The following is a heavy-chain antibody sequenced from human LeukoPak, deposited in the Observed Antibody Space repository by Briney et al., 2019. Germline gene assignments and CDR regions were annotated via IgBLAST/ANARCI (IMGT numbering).Heavy chain of an antibody. V-gene: IGHV1-2*02. CDR1: GYTFTCYY. CDR2: INPNSGGT. CDR3: ARGYFDY. J-gene: IGHJ4*02. Sequence: ASVKVSCKASGYTFTCYYMHLVRQAPGQGLEWMGRINPNSGGTNYAQKFQGSVTMTRDTSISTAYMELSRLRSDYTAVYSCARGYFDYWGQGTLVTVSS.